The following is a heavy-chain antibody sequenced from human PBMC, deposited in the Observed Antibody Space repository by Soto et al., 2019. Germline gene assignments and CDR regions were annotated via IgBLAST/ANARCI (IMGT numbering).Heavy chain of an antibody. D-gene: IGHD7-27*01. CDR3: ARRSGAADGFDI. V-gene: IGHV4-4*07. CDR2: LYNSGNT. Sequence: QVQLQESGPGLVRPSETLSLICIVSGDSISGGYWNWIRQPAGKALEWIGRLYNSGNTNYNPSLRGRDSMSVDTSKNEFSLKLTSLTAADTAVYYCARRSGAADGFDIWGPGTMVAVS. CDR1: GDSISGGY. J-gene: IGHJ3*02.